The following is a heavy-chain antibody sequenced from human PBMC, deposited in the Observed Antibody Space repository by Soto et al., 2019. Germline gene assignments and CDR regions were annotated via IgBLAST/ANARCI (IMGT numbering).Heavy chain of an antibody. CDR2: IWYDGSNK. J-gene: IGHJ3*02. CDR3: ARGGTPDAFDI. V-gene: IGHV3-33*01. D-gene: IGHD1-1*01. Sequence: QVQLVESGGGVVQPGRSLRLSCAASGFTFSSYGMHWVRQAPGKGLEWVAVIWYDGSNKYYADSVKGRFTISRDNSKNTLDLQMNRLRAEDTAVYYCARGGTPDAFDIWGQGTMVTVSS. CDR1: GFTFSSYG.